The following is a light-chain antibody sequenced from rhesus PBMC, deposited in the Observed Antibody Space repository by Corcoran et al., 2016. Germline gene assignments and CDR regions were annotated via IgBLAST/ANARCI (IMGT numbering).Light chain of an antibody. CDR1: QAISSY. Sequence: DIQMTQSPSSLSASIGDRVTITCRASQAISSYLAWYQQKPGNAPKPLIYFASTLHYGVPSRFSGSGTRTEFTPTISSLQPEDFATYYCQQYNSDPLTFGGGTKVEIK. V-gene: IGKV1-37*01. CDR3: QQYNSDPLT. J-gene: IGKJ4*01. CDR2: FAS.